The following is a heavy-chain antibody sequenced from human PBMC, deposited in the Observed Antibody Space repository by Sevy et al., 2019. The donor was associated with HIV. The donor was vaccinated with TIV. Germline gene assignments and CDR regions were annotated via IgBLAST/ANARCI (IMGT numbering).Heavy chain of an antibody. CDR1: GLTFSSYA. D-gene: IGHD6-19*01. Sequence: GGSLRLSCAASGLTFSSYAVSWVRQAPGKGLEWVSTITDSGSTYYADSVKGRFTISRDNSKNTLSLQMNSLRAEDTAVYYCAEPRRGWYVFDCWGLGTLVTVSS. V-gene: IGHV3-23*01. CDR2: ITDSGST. J-gene: IGHJ5*01. CDR3: AEPRRGWYVFDC.